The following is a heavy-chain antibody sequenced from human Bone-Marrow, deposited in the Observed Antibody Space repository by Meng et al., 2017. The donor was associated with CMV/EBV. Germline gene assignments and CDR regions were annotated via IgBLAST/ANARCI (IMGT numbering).Heavy chain of an antibody. V-gene: IGHV4-4*02. CDR1: GGSISSSNW. CDR3: ARGSAAAGQSFDY. Sequence: SETLSLTCAVSGGSISSSNWWSWVRQPPGKGLEWIGEIYHSGSTNYNPSLKSRVTISVDKYNNQFSLKWRFVTAADTAVYYCARGSAAAGQSFDYWGQGTLVTVSS. CDR2: IYHSGST. D-gene: IGHD6-13*01. J-gene: IGHJ4*02.